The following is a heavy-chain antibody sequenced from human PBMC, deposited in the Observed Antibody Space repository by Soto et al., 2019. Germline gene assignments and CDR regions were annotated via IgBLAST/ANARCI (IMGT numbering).Heavy chain of an antibody. J-gene: IGHJ4*02. V-gene: IGHV3-30-3*01. CDR2: ISYDGSNK. D-gene: IGHD3-3*01. CDR1: GFTCSSYA. Sequence: PGGALRLSCAASGFTCSSYALHWVRQAPGKGLEWVAVISYDGSNKYYADSVKGRFTISRDNSKNTLYLQMNSLRAEDTAVYFCAALWSGFYRSDYWGQGTMVTVSS. CDR3: AALWSGFYRSDY.